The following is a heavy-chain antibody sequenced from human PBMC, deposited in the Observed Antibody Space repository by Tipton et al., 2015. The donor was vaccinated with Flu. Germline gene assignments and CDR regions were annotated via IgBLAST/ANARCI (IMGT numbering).Heavy chain of an antibody. V-gene: IGHV4-38-2*01. CDR2: IYHSGST. Sequence: TLSLTCAVSGYSISSGYYWGWIRQPPGKGLEWIGSIYHSGSTYYNPSLKSRVTISVDTSKNQFSQKLSSVTAADTAVYYCARADADYDYVSAYFDYWGQGTLVTVSS. D-gene: IGHD3-16*01. CDR1: GYSISSGYY. CDR3: ARADADYDYVSAYFDY. J-gene: IGHJ4*02.